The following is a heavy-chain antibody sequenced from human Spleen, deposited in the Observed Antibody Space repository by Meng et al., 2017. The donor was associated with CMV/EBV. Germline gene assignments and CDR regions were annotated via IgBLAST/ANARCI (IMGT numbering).Heavy chain of an antibody. D-gene: IGHD3-3*01. Sequence: GESLKISCAASGFTVSSNFLNWVRQAPGKGLEWVSVIYSGGSTYYADSVKGRFTISRDNSKNTLYLQMNSLRAEDTAVYYCARDGEYYDFWSGYYYYYGMDVWGQGTTVTVSS. CDR3: ARDGEYYDFWSGYYYYYGMDV. CDR2: IYSGGST. CDR1: GFTVSSNF. V-gene: IGHV3-53*01. J-gene: IGHJ6*02.